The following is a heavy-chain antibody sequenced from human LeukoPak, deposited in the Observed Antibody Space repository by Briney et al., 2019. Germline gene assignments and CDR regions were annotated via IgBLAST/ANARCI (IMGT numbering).Heavy chain of an antibody. J-gene: IGHJ6*03. Sequence: GGSLRLSCAASGFTFSSYALTWVRQASGKGLEWVSAITGGGTKTYYADSVKGRFTISRDNSKNTLSLQIESLRAEDTAVYYCAKGGYKTARSSYYYFYMDVWGKGTTVTVSS. CDR2: ITGGGTKT. D-gene: IGHD3-22*01. CDR3: AKGGYKTARSSYYYFYMDV. V-gene: IGHV3-23*01. CDR1: GFTFSSYA.